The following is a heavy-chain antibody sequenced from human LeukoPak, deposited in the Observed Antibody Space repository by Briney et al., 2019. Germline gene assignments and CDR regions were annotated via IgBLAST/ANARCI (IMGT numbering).Heavy chain of an antibody. CDR2: IYYSGST. V-gene: IGHV4-59*08. CDR3: ARLKAPRYYFDY. J-gene: IGHJ4*02. Sequence: PSETLSLACTVAGGSISSYYCGWIRQLPGKGLEWIGSIYYSGSTNYNPSLKSRATISVNTSKNQFSLKLSSVTAADTAVYYCARLKAPRYYFDYWGQGTLVTVSS. CDR1: GGSISSYY.